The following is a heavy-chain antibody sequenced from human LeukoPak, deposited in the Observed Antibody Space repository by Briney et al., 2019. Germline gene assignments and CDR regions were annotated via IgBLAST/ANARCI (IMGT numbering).Heavy chain of an antibody. CDR2: INHSRST. CDR3: ARGRWAARISYCSSTSCRPGYYFDY. J-gene: IGHJ4*02. D-gene: IGHD2-2*01. Sequence: SEALSLTCAVYGGSFSGYYWSWIRQPPGKGLEWIGEINHSRSTNYNPSLKSRVTISVDTSKNQFSLKLSSVTAADTAVYYCARGRWAARISYCSSTSCRPGYYFDYWGQGTLVTVSS. V-gene: IGHV4-34*01. CDR1: GGSFSGYY.